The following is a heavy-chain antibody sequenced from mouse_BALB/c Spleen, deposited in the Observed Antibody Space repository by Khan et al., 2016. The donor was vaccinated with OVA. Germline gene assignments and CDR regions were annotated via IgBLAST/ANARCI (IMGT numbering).Heavy chain of an antibody. CDR3: ARSNYGTFAY. J-gene: IGHJ3*01. CDR1: GFTFSSYT. D-gene: IGHD2-1*01. Sequence: LVESGGGLVKPGGSLKLSCAASGFTFSSYTMSWVRQTPEKRLEWVATISSGGDNTYYPDSVKGRSTISRDNAKNNLYLQMSSLRSEDTALYYCARSNYGTFAYWGQGTLVTVSA. CDR2: ISSGGDNT. V-gene: IGHV5-9*03.